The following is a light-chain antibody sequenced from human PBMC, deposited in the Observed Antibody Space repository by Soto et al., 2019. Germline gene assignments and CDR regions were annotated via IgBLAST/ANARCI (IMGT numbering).Light chain of an antibody. Sequence: DIQMTQSPSTLSASVGDRVTITCRASQSISSWLAWYQQKPGKAPKLLIYDATSVESGVPSRFSGSRSGTEFTLTISSLQPDDFATYYCQQYNSYPLYTFGQGTKLEIK. CDR2: DAT. CDR3: QQYNSYPLYT. V-gene: IGKV1-5*01. CDR1: QSISSW. J-gene: IGKJ2*01.